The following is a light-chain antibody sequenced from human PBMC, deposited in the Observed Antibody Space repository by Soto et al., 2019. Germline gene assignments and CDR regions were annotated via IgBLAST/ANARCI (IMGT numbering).Light chain of an antibody. CDR2: GAS. CDR3: QQRSSWIT. Sequence: EIVLTQSPATLSLSPGEKATLSCRASQSISNNFAWFQQKPGQVPRLLIYGASNRATGIPARFSGSGSATDFTLTISSLEPEDFAVYYCQQRSSWITFGQGTRLE. J-gene: IGKJ5*01. V-gene: IGKV3-11*01. CDR1: QSISNN.